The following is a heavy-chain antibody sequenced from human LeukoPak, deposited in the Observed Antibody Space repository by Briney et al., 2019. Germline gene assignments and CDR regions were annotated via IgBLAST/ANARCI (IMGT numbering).Heavy chain of an antibody. J-gene: IGHJ4*02. CDR1: GFTFSSYS. D-gene: IGHD6-13*01. V-gene: IGHV3-48*01. Sequence: GGSLRLSCAASGFTFSSYSMNWVRQAPGKGLEWVSYISSSSSTIYYADSVKGRFTISRDNAKNSLYLQMNSLRAEDTAVYYCATDGGPQYSSSWTPVDWGQGTLVTVSS. CDR2: ISSSSSTI. CDR3: ATDGGPQYSSSWTPVD.